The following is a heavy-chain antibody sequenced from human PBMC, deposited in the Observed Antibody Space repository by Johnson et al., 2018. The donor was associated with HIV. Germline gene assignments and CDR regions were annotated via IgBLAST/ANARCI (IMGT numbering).Heavy chain of an antibody. CDR3: AKDFVTHGAFDI. V-gene: IGHV3-53*02. CDR2: IYSGGST. J-gene: IGHJ3*02. CDR1: GFTVRSNY. D-gene: IGHD2-21*01. Sequence: VQLVETGGGFIQPGGSLRLSCAASGFTVRSNYMSWVRQAPGKGLEWVSVIYSGGSTNYADSVKGRFTISRDISKNTLYLQMNSLRAEDTAVYYCAKDFVTHGAFDIWGQGTMVTVSS.